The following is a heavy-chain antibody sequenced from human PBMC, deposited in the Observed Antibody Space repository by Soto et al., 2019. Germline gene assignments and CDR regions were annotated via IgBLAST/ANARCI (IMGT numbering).Heavy chain of an antibody. V-gene: IGHV3-15*01. D-gene: IGHD4-17*01. CDR1: GFTFSNAW. CDR2: IKSKTDGGTT. CDR3: TTAVTTFSTYYYYYGMDV. J-gene: IGHJ6*02. Sequence: PGGSLRLSCAASGFTFSNAWMSWVRQAPGKGLEWVGRIKSKTDGGTTDYAAPVKGRFTISRDDSKNTLYLQMNSLKTEDTAVYYCTTAVTTFSTYYYYYGMDVWGQGTTVTVSS.